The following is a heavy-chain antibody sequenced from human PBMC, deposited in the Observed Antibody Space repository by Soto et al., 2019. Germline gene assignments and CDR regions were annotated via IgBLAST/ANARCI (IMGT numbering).Heavy chain of an antibody. V-gene: IGHV3-11*05. CDR3: ARVERGSYPDH. Sequence: QVQVVESGGGLVKPGGSLRLSCAASGFTFSDFYMTWIRQAPGKGLEWVSYISNSGGFTNYADSVRGRFTISRDNAKNSLYLQMNSLRADDTAVYYCARVERGSYPDHWGRGTLVTVSS. J-gene: IGHJ4*02. CDR1: GFTFSDFY. CDR2: ISNSGGFT. D-gene: IGHD1-26*01.